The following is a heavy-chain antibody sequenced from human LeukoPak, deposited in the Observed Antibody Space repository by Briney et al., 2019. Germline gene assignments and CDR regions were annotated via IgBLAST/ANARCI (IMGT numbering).Heavy chain of an antibody. V-gene: IGHV4-61*02. Sequence: SQTLSLTCTVSGGSISSGSYYWSWIRQPAGKGLEWIGRIYTSGSTNYNPSLKSRVTISVDTSKNQFSLKLSSVTAADTAVYYCASGALDSADAFDIWGQGTMVTVSS. CDR3: ASGALDSADAFDI. CDR2: IYTSGST. D-gene: IGHD2-21*01. CDR1: GGSISSGSYY. J-gene: IGHJ3*02.